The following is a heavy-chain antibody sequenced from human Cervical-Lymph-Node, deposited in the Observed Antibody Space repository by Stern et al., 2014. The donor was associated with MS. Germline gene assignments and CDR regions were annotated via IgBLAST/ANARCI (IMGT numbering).Heavy chain of an antibody. CDR1: GYRFATYW. Sequence: EVQLVESGAEVKKPGESLKISCKGSGYRFATYWIGWVRQMPGKGLEWMGIIYPGDSDTRYSPSFQGQVTISVDKSINTAYLQWSGLKTSDTAMYYCARTCSGTNCYFQDADYWGQGTPVTVSS. CDR2: IYPGDSDT. J-gene: IGHJ4*02. V-gene: IGHV5-51*01. D-gene: IGHD2-2*01. CDR3: ARTCSGTNCYFQDADY.